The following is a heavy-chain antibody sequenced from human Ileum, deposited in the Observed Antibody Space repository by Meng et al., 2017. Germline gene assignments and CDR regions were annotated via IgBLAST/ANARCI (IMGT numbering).Heavy chain of an antibody. CDR3: TRGRSIAVPGTVELVDY. Sequence: ASVKVSCQASVYTFTDYYMHWVRQAPGQGLEWMGWIKPNSGDTDYAQRFQGRVTLTRDTSISTAFMELSRLRSDDSAFYYCTRGRSIAVPGTVELVDYWGQGTPVTVSS. J-gene: IGHJ4*02. CDR2: IKPNSGDT. V-gene: IGHV1-2*02. D-gene: IGHD6-19*01. CDR1: VYTFTDYY.